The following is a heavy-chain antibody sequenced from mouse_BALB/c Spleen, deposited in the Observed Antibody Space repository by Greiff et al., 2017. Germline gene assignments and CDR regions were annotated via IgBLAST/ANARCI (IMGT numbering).Heavy chain of an antibody. V-gene: IGHV3-8*02. D-gene: IGHD1-1*01. Sequence: EVQLQQSGPSFVKPSQTLSLTCSVTGDSITSGYWNWIRKFPGNKLEYMGYISYSGSTYYNPSLKSRISITRDTSKNQYYLQLNSVTTEDTATYYCARWDYGSSPFFDYWGQGTTLTVSS. CDR3: ARWDYGSSPFFDY. CDR2: ISYSGST. J-gene: IGHJ2*01. CDR1: GDSITSGY.